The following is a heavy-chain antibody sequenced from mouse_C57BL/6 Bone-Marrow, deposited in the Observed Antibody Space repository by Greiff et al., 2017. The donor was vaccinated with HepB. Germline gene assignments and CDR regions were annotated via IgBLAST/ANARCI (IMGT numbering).Heavy chain of an antibody. V-gene: IGHV1-81*01. CDR3: ARDYDYYAMDY. J-gene: IGHJ4*01. CDR2: IYPRSGNT. Sequence: VKLQESGAELARPGASVKLSCKASGYTFTSYGISWVKQRTGQGLEWIGEIYPRSGNTYYNEKFKGKATLTADKSSSTAYMELRSLTSEDSAVYFCARDYDYYAMDYWGQGTSVTVSS. D-gene: IGHD2-4*01. CDR1: GYTFTSYG.